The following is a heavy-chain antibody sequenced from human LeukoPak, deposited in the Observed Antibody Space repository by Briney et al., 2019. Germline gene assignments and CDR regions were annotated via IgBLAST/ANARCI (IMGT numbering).Heavy chain of an antibody. CDR1: GFTFDDYA. Sequence: GGSLRLSCAASGFTFDDYAMHWVRQAPGKGLEWVSGISWNSGSIGYADSVKGRFTISRDNAKNSLYLQMNSLRAGDTALYYCAKDPRYYYDSKTFFDYWGQGTLVTVSS. CDR2: ISWNSGSI. J-gene: IGHJ4*02. CDR3: AKDPRYYYDSKTFFDY. V-gene: IGHV3-9*01. D-gene: IGHD3-22*01.